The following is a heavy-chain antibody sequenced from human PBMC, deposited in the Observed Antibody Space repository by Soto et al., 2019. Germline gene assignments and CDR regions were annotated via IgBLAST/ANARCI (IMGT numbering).Heavy chain of an antibody. CDR1: GFTFSSYA. D-gene: IGHD3-16*02. CDR2: ISYDGSDK. Sequence: SLRLSCAASGFTFSSYAMHWVRQAPGKGLEWVAVISYDGSDKYYADSVKGRFTISRDNSKNTLNLQMNSLRADDTAVYYCAKALGELSPESYDYWGQGT. J-gene: IGHJ4*02. CDR3: AKALGELSPESYDY. V-gene: IGHV3-30*18.